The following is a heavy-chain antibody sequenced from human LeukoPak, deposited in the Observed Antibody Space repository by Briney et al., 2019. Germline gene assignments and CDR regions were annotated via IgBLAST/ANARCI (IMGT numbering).Heavy chain of an antibody. CDR1: GGSISSGGYS. J-gene: IGHJ4*02. D-gene: IGHD5-18*01. V-gene: IGHV4-30-2*01. CDR2: IYHNGNT. Sequence: SETLSLTCAVSGGSISSGGYSWSWIRQPPGEGLEWIGYIYHNGNTYYSPSLKSRVTISVDRSKNQLSLKLSSVTAADTAMYYCACGGYSYGFDYWDQGTLVTVSS. CDR3: ACGGYSYGFDY.